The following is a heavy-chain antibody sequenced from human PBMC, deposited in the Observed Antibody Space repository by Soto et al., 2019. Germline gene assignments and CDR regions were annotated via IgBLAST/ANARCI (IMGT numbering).Heavy chain of an antibody. Sequence: SQTLSLTCAISGDSVCSNSAAWNWIRQSPSRGLEWLGRTYYRSKWYNDYAVSVKSRITINPDTSKNQFSLQLNSVTPEDTAVYYCAREGELIAAAGTDYYYGMDVWGQGTTVTVSS. CDR2: TYYRSKWYN. CDR1: GDSVCSNSAA. CDR3: AREGELIAAAGTDYYYGMDV. J-gene: IGHJ6*02. V-gene: IGHV6-1*01. D-gene: IGHD6-13*01.